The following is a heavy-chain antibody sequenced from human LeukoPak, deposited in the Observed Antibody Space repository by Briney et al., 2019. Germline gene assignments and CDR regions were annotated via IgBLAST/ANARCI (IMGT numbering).Heavy chain of an antibody. CDR2: IYYSGST. Sequence: SETLSLTCTVSGGSISSSSYYWGWIRQPPGKGLEWIGSIYYSGSTYYNPPLKSRVTISVDTSKNQFSLKLSSVTAADTAVYYCAKNGDSTYYDSWGQGTLVTVSS. CDR1: GGSISSSSYY. J-gene: IGHJ4*02. D-gene: IGHD3-22*01. CDR3: AKNGDSTYYDS. V-gene: IGHV4-39*07.